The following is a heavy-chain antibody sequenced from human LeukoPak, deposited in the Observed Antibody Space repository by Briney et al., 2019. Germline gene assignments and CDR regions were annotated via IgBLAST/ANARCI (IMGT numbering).Heavy chain of an antibody. CDR3: ARDGGY. Sequence: PSQTLSLTCTVSGGSISSGSYYWSWLRQPAGMGLEWIGRICSSGSTNYNPSLKTRVTISVDTSKNQFSLKLSSVTAADAAVYYCARDGGYWGQGTLVTVSA. CDR2: ICSSGST. CDR1: GGSISSGSYY. V-gene: IGHV4-61*02. D-gene: IGHD3-16*01. J-gene: IGHJ4*02.